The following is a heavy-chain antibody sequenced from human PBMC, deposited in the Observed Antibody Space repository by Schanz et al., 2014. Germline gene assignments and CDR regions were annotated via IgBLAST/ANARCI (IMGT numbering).Heavy chain of an antibody. CDR2: INPSGGST. D-gene: IGHD3-3*01. V-gene: IGHV1-46*01. Sequence: QVQLVQSGAEVKKPGAAVKLSCEASGFTFTTYYIFWVRQAPGQGLEWMGMINPSGGSTRYAQKFQGRVTITADKSTSTVYMELSSLRSEDTAIYYCARGNTIFGVVILGWLDPWGQGTLVTVSS. J-gene: IGHJ5*02. CDR3: ARGNTIFGVVILGWLDP. CDR1: GFTFTTYY.